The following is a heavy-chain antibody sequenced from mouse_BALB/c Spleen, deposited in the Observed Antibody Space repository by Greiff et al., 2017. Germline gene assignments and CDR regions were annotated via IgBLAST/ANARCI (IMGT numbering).Heavy chain of an antibody. CDR2: INPSSGYT. V-gene: IGHV1-4*02. CDR3: ATDSLYAMDY. Sequence: VKLVESAAELARPGASVKMSCKASGYTFTSYTMHWVKQRPGQGLEWIGYINPSSGYTEYNQKFKDKTTLTADKSSSTAYMQLSSLTSEDSAVYYCATDSLYAMDYWGQGTSVTVSS. CDR1: GYTFTSYT. J-gene: IGHJ4*01.